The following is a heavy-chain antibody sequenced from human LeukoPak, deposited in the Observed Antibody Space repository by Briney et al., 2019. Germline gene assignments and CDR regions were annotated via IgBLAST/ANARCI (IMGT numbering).Heavy chain of an antibody. CDR1: GGSISSSSYY. Sequence: SETLSLTCTVSGGSISSSSYYWGWIRQPPGKGLEWIGSIYYSGSTYYNPSLKSRVTISVDTSKNQFSLKLSSVTAADTAVYYCARASRAVYDYVWGSWYWGQGTLVTVSS. V-gene: IGHV4-39*07. CDR2: IYYSGST. CDR3: ARASRAVYDYVWGSWY. D-gene: IGHD3-16*01. J-gene: IGHJ4*02.